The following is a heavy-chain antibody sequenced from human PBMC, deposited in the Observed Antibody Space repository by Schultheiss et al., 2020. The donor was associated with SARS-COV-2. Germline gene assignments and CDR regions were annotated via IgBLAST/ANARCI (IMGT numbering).Heavy chain of an antibody. Sequence: SETLSLTCAVYGGSFSGYYWSWIRQPPGKGLEWIGYIYYSGSTYYNPSLESRVTISVDTSKNQFSLKLSSVTAADTAVYYCARSKSVVGAIDYWGQGTLVTVSS. CDR2: IYYSGST. CDR1: GGSFSGYY. CDR3: ARSKSVVGAIDY. D-gene: IGHD1-26*01. J-gene: IGHJ4*02. V-gene: IGHV4-34*01.